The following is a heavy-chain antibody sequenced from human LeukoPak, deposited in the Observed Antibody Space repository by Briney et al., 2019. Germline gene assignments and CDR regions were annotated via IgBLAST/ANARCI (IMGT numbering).Heavy chain of an antibody. Sequence: GRSLRLSCAASGFTFSSYGMHWVRQAPGKGLEWVAVISYDGSNKYYADSVKGRFTISRDNSKNTLYLQMNSLRAEDTAVCYCAKVALIAARLGHFDYWGQGTLVTVSS. D-gene: IGHD6-6*01. CDR1: GFTFSSYG. CDR3: AKVALIAARLGHFDY. V-gene: IGHV3-30*18. CDR2: ISYDGSNK. J-gene: IGHJ4*02.